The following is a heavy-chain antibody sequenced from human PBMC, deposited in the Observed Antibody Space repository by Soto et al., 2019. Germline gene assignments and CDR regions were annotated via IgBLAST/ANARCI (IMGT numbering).Heavy chain of an antibody. J-gene: IGHJ4*02. Sequence: GGSLGLSSAASGFTFSSYSMNWVRQAPGKGLEWVSYISSSSSTIYYADSVKGRFTISRDNAKNSLYLQMNSLRDEDTAVYYCARDFSFSYGYSDYFDYWGQGTLVTVSS. D-gene: IGHD5-18*01. CDR2: ISSSSSTI. V-gene: IGHV3-48*02. CDR3: ARDFSFSYGYSDYFDY. CDR1: GFTFSSYS.